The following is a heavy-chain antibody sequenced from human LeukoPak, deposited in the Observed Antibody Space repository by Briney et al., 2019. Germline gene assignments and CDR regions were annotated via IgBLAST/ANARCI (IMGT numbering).Heavy chain of an antibody. Sequence: GGSLRLSCAASGFTFSSYGMHWVRQAPGKGLEWVAVISYDGSNKYYADSVKGRFTISRDNSKNTLYLQMNSLRAEDTAVYYCAKGSDSSGRYPYHFDYWGQGTLVTVSS. V-gene: IGHV3-30*18. D-gene: IGHD6-19*01. J-gene: IGHJ4*02. CDR3: AKGSDSSGRYPYHFDY. CDR2: ISYDGSNK. CDR1: GFTFSSYG.